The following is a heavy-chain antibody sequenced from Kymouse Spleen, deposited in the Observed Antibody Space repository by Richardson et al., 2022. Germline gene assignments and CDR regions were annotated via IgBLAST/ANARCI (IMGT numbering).Heavy chain of an antibody. CDR1: GGSFSGYY. CDR3: ARGGGIAVAGPDY. Sequence: QVQLQQWGAGLLKPSETLSLTCAVYGGSFSGYYWSWIRQPPGKGLEWIGEINHSGSTNYNPSLKSRVTISVDTSKNQFSLKLSSVTAADTAVYYCARGGGIAVAGPDYWGQGTLVTVSS. J-gene: IGHJ4*02. V-gene: IGHV4-34*01. CDR2: INHSGST. D-gene: IGHD6-19*01.